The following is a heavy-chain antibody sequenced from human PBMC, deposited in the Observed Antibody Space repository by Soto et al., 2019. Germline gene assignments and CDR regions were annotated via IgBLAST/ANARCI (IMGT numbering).Heavy chain of an antibody. CDR1: GGYFNDNY. V-gene: IGHV4-34*01. Sequence: QVQLQQWGAGLLKPSETLSLSCAVYGGYFNDNYYTWFRQPPGKGLEWIGEISRSGTTKYIPSLKSRASISFGTSKPQVSLKVTSVTAAYTAVYYCATALWFGTQVELWGQGALVTVSS. D-gene: IGHD3-10*01. CDR3: ATALWFGTQVEL. CDR2: ISRSGTT. J-gene: IGHJ5*02.